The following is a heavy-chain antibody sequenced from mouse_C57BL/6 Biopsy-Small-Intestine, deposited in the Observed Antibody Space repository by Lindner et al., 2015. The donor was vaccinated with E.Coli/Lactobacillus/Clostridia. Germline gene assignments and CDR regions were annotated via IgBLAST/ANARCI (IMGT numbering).Heavy chain of an antibody. CDR3: ARWNDGYYGDY. V-gene: IGHV1-63*01. D-gene: IGHD2-3*01. CDR1: GYNFTNYW. CDR2: IYPGGGYT. J-gene: IGHJ2*01. Sequence: VQLQESGAELVRPGTSVKMSCKASGYNFTNYWIGWAKQRPGHGLEWVGIIYPGGGYTNYNEKFKGKATLTADKSSSTAYMQFSSLTSEDSAVYFCARWNDGYYGDYWGQGTTLTVSS.